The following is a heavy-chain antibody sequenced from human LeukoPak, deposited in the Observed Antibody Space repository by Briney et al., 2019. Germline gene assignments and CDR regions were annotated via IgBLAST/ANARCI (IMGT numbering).Heavy chain of an antibody. V-gene: IGHV1-69*04. Sequence: SVKVSCKASGGTFSSYAISWVRQAPGQGLEWMGRIIPILGIANYAQKFQGRVTITADKSTSTAYMELSSLRSEDTAVYYCARSLVGATDHFDYWGQGTLVTVSS. CDR1: GGTFSSYA. CDR3: ARSLVGATDHFDY. J-gene: IGHJ4*02. CDR2: IIPILGIA. D-gene: IGHD1-26*01.